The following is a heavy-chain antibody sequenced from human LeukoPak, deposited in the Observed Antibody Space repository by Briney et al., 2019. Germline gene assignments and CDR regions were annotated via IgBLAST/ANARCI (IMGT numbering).Heavy chain of an antibody. CDR2: IYHSGST. CDR3: ARAPRDSSSSNYMRRFDY. V-gene: IGHV4-38-2*01. D-gene: IGHD3-22*01. CDR1: GYSISSDNY. Sequence: SETLSLTCAVSGYSISSDNYWVWIRQPPGQGLEWTGGIYHSGSTYYNPSLKSRVTMSVDTSKNQFSLKLSSVTAADTAMYYCARAPRDSSSSNYMRRFDYWGQGTLVTVSS. J-gene: IGHJ4*02.